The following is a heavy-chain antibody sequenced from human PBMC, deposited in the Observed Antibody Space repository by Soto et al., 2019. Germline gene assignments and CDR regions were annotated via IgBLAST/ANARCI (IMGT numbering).Heavy chain of an antibody. CDR3: ARDLPPEYYSNYVYYFDY. CDR1: GFTFSSYS. CDR2: ISSSSSYI. J-gene: IGHJ4*02. V-gene: IGHV3-21*01. D-gene: IGHD4-4*01. Sequence: EVQLVESGGGLVKPGGSLRLSCAASGFTFSSYSMNWVRQAPGKGLEWVSSISSSSSYIYYADSVKGRFTISRDNAKNSLYLQMNSLRAEDTAVYYCARDLPPEYYSNYVYYFDYWGQGTLVTVSS.